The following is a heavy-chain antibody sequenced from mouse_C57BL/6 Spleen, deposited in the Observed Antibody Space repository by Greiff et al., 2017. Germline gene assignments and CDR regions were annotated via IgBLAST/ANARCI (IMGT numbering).Heavy chain of an antibody. Sequence: QVHVKQPGAELVKPGASVKMSCKASGYTFTSYWLTWVKQRPGQGLEWIGDIYPGSGSTNYNEKFKSKATLTVDTSSSTAYMQLSSLTSEDSAVYYGARRDGDYGYFDVWGTGTTVTVSS. J-gene: IGHJ1*03. V-gene: IGHV1-55*01. CDR1: GYTFTSYW. CDR2: IYPGSGST. D-gene: IGHD2-13*01. CDR3: ARRDGDYGYFDV.